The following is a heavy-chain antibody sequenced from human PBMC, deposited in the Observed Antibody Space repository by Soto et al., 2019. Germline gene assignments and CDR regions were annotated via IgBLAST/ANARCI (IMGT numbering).Heavy chain of an antibody. D-gene: IGHD6-19*01. CDR3: ARQPRPQWLVLHFDY. CDR1: GGSISSGGYY. J-gene: IGHJ4*02. Sequence: SETLSLTCTVSGGSISSGGYYWGWIRQPPGKGLERIGSIYYSGSTYYNPSLKSRVTISVDTSKNQFSLKLSSVTAADTAVYYCARQPRPQWLVLHFDYWGQGTLVTVSS. CDR2: IYYSGST. V-gene: IGHV4-39*01.